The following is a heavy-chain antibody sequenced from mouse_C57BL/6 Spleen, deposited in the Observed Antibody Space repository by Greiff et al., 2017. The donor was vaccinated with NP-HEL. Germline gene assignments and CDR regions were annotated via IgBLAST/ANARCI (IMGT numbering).Heavy chain of an antibody. J-gene: IGHJ2*01. CDR1: GYTFTSYW. V-gene: IGHV1-64*01. CDR3: ATDDGYYSRLY. Sequence: QVQLQQPGAELVKPGASVKLSCKASGYTFTSYWMHWVKQRPGQGLEWIGMIHPNSGSTNYNEKFKSQATLTVDKSSSTAYMQLSSLTSEDSAVYYCATDDGYYSRLYWGQGTTLTVSS. D-gene: IGHD2-3*01. CDR2: IHPNSGST.